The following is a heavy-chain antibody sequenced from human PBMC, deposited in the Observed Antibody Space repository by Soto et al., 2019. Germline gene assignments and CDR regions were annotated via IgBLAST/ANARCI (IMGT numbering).Heavy chain of an antibody. D-gene: IGHD5-12*01. Sequence: QVPLVESGGGVVQPGRSLRLSCAASGFTFSSYGMHWVRQAPGKGLEWVAVISYDGSNKYYADSVKGRFTISRDNSKNTLYLQMNSLRAEDTAVYYCAKARRDGYNPYFWGQGTLVTVSS. J-gene: IGHJ4*02. V-gene: IGHV3-30*18. CDR3: AKARRDGYNPYF. CDR2: ISYDGSNK. CDR1: GFTFSSYG.